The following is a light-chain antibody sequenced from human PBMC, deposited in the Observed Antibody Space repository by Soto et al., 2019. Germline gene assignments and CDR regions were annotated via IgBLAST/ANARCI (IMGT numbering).Light chain of an antibody. CDR1: SSDVGGYNY. CDR3: CSYAGSYTLV. J-gene: IGLJ2*01. V-gene: IGLV2-11*01. Sequence: QSALTQPRSVSGSPGQSATISCTGTSSDVGGYNYVSWYQQHPGKAPKLMIYDVSKRPSGVPDRFSGSKSGNTASLTISGLQAEDEADYYCCSYAGSYTLVFGGRTKLTVL. CDR2: DVS.